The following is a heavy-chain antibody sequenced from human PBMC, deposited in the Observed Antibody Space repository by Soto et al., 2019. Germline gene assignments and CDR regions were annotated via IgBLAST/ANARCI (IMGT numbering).Heavy chain of an antibody. D-gene: IGHD3-22*01. V-gene: IGHV3-74*01. J-gene: IGHJ4*02. CDR2: INSDGSST. CDR3: ARGTYYDSSGYPTFVY. CDR1: GFTFSSYW. Sequence: EVQLVESGGGLVQPGGSLRLSCVASGFTFSSYWMHWVRQAPGKGLVWVSRINSDGSSTSYADSVKGRFTISRDNAKNTLYLQMNSLRAEDTAVYYCARGTYYDSSGYPTFVYWGQGTLVTVSS.